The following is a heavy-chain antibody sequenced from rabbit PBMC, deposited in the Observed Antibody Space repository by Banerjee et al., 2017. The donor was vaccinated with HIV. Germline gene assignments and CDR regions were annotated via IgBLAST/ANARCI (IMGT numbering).Heavy chain of an antibody. CDR2: INTGSGTT. CDR3: ARDAGRASNL. D-gene: IGHD4-2*01. CDR1: GFTLSSYW. V-gene: IGHV1S40*01. J-gene: IGHJ4*01. Sequence: QSLEESGGDLVKPGASLTLTCTASGFTLSSYWMWWVRQAPGKGLEWIGYINTGSGTTWYASWAKGRFTSSKTSSTTVTLQMTSLTAADTATYFCARDAGRASNLWGQGTLVTVS.